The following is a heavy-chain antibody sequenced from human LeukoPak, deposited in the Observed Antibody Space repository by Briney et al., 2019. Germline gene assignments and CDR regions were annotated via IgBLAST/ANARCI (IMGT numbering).Heavy chain of an antibody. CDR1: GFTFSSYS. CDR3: ARVNDSSGYHQDY. V-gene: IGHV3-21*01. Sequence: PGGSLRLSCAASGFTFSSYSMNWVRQAPGKGLEWVSSISSSSSYIYYADSVKGRFTISRDNAKNSLYLQMNSLRAEDTAVYYCARVNDSSGYHQDYWGQGTLVTVSS. CDR2: ISSSSSYI. D-gene: IGHD3-22*01. J-gene: IGHJ4*02.